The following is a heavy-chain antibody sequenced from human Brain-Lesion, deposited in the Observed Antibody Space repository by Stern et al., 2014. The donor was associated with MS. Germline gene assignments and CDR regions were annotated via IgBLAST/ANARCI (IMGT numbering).Heavy chain of an antibody. Sequence: QVHLMQSGAEVKKPGASVKVSCKVSGYTLTELSMHWVRQAPRKGLEWMGGFDPEDGETIYAQKFQGRVTMTEDTSTDTAYMELSSLRSEDTAVYYCATLSPGAGGNYYRHFDYWGQGTLVTVSS. CDR1: GYTLTELS. CDR3: ATLSPGAGGNYYRHFDY. J-gene: IGHJ4*02. CDR2: FDPEDGET. V-gene: IGHV1-24*01. D-gene: IGHD1-26*01.